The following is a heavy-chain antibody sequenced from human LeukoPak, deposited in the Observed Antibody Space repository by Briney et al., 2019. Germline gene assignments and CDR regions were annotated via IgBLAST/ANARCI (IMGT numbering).Heavy chain of an antibody. CDR3: ARDATQIQVWFDGYSDH. J-gene: IGHJ4*02. V-gene: IGHV3-33*01. CDR1: GFTFNTYG. D-gene: IGHD2-21*01. CDR2: IWHDGSNT. Sequence: QTGGSLRLSCAASGFTFNTYGMNWVRQAPGKELEWVAVIWHDGSNTHYADSVKGRFTISRDNSKNTLYLQMNSLRAEDTAVYYCARDATQIQVWFDGYSDHWGQGTLVTVSS.